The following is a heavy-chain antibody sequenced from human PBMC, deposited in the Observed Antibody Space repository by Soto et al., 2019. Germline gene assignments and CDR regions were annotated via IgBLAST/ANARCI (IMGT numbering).Heavy chain of an antibody. D-gene: IGHD2-15*01. CDR1: GFTFSSYA. CDR2: ISGSGGST. J-gene: IGHJ4*02. CDR3: AKYDAPRCVVVAAPFGY. V-gene: IGHV3-23*01. Sequence: EVQLLESGGGLVQPGGSLRLSCAASGFTFSSYAMSWVRQAPGKGLEWVSAISGSGGSTYYADAVKCRFTISRDNSTNTLYLQMTSLRAEDTAVYYCAKYDAPRCVVVAAPFGYWGQGTLVTDSS.